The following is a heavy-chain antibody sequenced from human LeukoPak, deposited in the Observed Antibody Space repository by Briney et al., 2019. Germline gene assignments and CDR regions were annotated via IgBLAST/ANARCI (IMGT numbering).Heavy chain of an antibody. J-gene: IGHJ4*02. D-gene: IGHD2-15*01. Sequence: GGSLRLSCAASGFAFSSHGIHWVRQAPGKGLEWVAVVSSDGGTTYYADSVKGRFTISRDNSKNTLYLQMNSLRGEDTAIYYCTKESATGSRYSFDYWGQGTLVTVSS. CDR1: GFAFSSHG. V-gene: IGHV3-30*18. CDR3: TKESATGSRYSFDY. CDR2: VSSDGGTT.